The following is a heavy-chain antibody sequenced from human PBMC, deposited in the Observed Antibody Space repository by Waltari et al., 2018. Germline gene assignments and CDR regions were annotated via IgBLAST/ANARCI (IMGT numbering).Heavy chain of an antibody. CDR2: INHSGST. V-gene: IGHV4-34*01. D-gene: IGHD5-18*01. Sequence: QVQLQQWGAGLLKPSETLSLTCAVYGGTFSGYYWSWIRQPPGKGLEWIGEINHSGSTNYNPSLKSRVTISVDTSKNQFSLKLSAVTAADTAVYYCASINVDTAMVQNWFDPWGQGTLVTVSS. CDR3: ASINVDTAMVQNWFDP. CDR1: GGTFSGYY. J-gene: IGHJ5*02.